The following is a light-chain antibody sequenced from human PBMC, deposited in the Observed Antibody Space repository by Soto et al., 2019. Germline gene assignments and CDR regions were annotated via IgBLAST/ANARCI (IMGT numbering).Light chain of an antibody. CDR2: KAS. CDR3: QQYNSYSRFWT. CDR1: QSISSW. Sequence: DIQMTQSPSTLSASVGDRVTITCRAIQSISSWLAWYQQKPGKAPKLLIYKASSLESGVPSRFSGSGSGTEFTLTISSLQPDDFATYYCQQYNSYSRFWTFGQGTKVDI. J-gene: IGKJ1*01. V-gene: IGKV1-5*03.